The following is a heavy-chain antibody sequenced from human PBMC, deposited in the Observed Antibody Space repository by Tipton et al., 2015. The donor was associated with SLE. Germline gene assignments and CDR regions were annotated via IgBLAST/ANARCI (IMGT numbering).Heavy chain of an antibody. CDR2: IYYSGST. D-gene: IGHD7-27*01. Sequence: TLSLTCSVSGVSIRTHYWSWIRQSPGKGLEWIGGIYYSGSTFYNPSLKSRVTISVDTSKYQLSLQLSSVTAADTAVYYCARDIEAPGDFLYFDYWGQGILVTVSS. J-gene: IGHJ4*02. V-gene: IGHV4-59*11. CDR1: GVSIRTHY. CDR3: ARDIEAPGDFLYFDY.